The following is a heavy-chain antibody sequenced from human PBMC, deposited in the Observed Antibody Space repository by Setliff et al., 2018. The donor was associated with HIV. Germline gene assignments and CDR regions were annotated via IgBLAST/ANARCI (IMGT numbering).Heavy chain of an antibody. J-gene: IGHJ5*02. CDR3: KADSSGYP. V-gene: IGHV3-73*01. CDR2: IGSKANSYAT. Sequence: GGSLRLSCAASGFTFSGSTIHWVRQASEKGLEWVGRIGSKANSYATAYAASVKGRFTTSREDSKNTAYLQMNSLKTEDTAVYYCKADSSGYPWGQGTLVTVS. CDR1: GFTFSGST. D-gene: IGHD3-22*01.